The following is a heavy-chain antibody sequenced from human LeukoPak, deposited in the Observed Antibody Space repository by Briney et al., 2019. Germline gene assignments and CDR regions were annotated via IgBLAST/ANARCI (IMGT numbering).Heavy chain of an antibody. D-gene: IGHD3-3*02. V-gene: IGHV3-7*01. CDR1: GFILSNYW. CDR2: IMQDGSVK. CDR3: VRTSRSISSDY. J-gene: IGHJ4*02. Sequence: GGSLRLSCEASGFILSNYWMSWVRQAPGKGQEWVANIMQDGSVKNYVDSMEGRFIISRDNAKNLLYLQMNSLGAEDTAVYYCVRTSRSISSDYWGQGTQVTVSS.